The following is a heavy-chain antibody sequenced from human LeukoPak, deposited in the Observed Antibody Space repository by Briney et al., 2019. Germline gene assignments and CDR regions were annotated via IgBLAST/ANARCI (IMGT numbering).Heavy chain of an antibody. CDR3: AREGNGLLSKDLDY. D-gene: IGHD2-15*01. CDR2: INPRDGGT. J-gene: IGHJ4*02. CDR1: GYTFTDYY. V-gene: IGHV1-2*02. Sequence: GASVKVSCNGSGYTFTDYYLHWVRQAPGQGLEWVGYINPRDGGTSSPPNFRGRVTMTTDASSSTVYMELSRLTSDDTAIYYCAREGNGLLSKDLDYWGQGTLVTVSS.